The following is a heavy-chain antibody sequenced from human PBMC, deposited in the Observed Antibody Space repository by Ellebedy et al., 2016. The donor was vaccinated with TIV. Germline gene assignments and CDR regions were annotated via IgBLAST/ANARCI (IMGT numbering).Heavy chain of an antibody. CDR3: ARDLGPWRDYYYYGMDV. V-gene: IGHV3-21*01. D-gene: IGHD3-16*01. CDR2: ISSSSSYI. Sequence: GESLKISXAASGFTFSSYSMNWVRQAPGKGLEWVSSISSSSSYIYDADSVKGRFTISRDNAKNSLYLQMNSLRAEDTAVYYCARDLGPWRDYYYYGMDVWGQGTTVTVSS. CDR1: GFTFSSYS. J-gene: IGHJ6*02.